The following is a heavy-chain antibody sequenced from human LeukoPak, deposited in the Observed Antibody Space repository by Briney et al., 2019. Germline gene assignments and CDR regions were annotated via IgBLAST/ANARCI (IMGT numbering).Heavy chain of an antibody. CDR2: IYYSGNT. J-gene: IGHJ4*02. CDR3: ARANYGDLGPFDY. Sequence: SQTLSLTCTVSGDSISSGDYYWSWIRQAPGKGLEWIGYIYYSGNTYYNPSLKSRVTISVDTSKNQFSLKLSFVTAADTAVYYCARANYGDLGPFDYWGQGTLVTVSS. D-gene: IGHD4-17*01. V-gene: IGHV4-30-4*08. CDR1: GDSISSGDYY.